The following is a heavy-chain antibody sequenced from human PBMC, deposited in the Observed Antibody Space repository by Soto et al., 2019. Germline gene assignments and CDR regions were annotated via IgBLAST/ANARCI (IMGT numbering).Heavy chain of an antibody. V-gene: IGHV1-46*03. CDR2: INPSGGST. CDR3: ARDIWAYSSSWSGWFDP. J-gene: IGHJ5*02. D-gene: IGHD6-13*01. Sequence: QVQLVQSGAEVKKPGASVKVSCKASGYTFTSYYMHWVRQAPGQGLEWMGIINPSGGSTSYAQKFQGRVTMTRDTSTSTVYMGLSSLRSEDTAVYYCARDIWAYSSSWSGWFDPWGQGTLVTVSS. CDR1: GYTFTSYY.